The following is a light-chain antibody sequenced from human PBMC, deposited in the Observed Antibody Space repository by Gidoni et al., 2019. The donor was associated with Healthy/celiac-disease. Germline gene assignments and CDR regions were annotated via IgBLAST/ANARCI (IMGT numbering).Light chain of an antibody. Sequence: QSVLTPPPSASGTPGQRVTIPCSGSSSNIGSNTVTWYQQLPGTAPKPLIYSNNQRPSGVPDRFSGSKSGTSASLAISGLQSEDEADYYCAAWDDSLNGYVFGTGTKVTV. J-gene: IGLJ1*01. CDR2: SNN. CDR3: AAWDDSLNGYV. V-gene: IGLV1-44*01. CDR1: SSNIGSNT.